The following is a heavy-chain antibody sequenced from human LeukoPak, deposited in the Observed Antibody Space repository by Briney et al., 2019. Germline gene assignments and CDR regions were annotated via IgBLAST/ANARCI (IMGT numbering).Heavy chain of an antibody. D-gene: IGHD5-18*01. CDR2: IYYSGST. V-gene: IGHV4-30-4*07. Sequence: PSETLSLTCTVSGYSISSGYSWSWIRQPPGKGLEWIGYIYYSGSTYYNPSLKSRVTISVDTSKNQFSLKLSSVTAADTAVYYCARATEGYSYGYYFDYWGQGTLVIVSS. J-gene: IGHJ4*02. CDR3: ARATEGYSYGYYFDY. CDR1: GYSISSGYS.